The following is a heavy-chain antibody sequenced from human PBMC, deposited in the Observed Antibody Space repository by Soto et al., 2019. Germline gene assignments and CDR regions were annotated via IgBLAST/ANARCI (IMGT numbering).Heavy chain of an antibody. Sequence: EVQMVESGGDLVQPGGSLRLSCVVSGFSFRINSMNWVRQAPGKGLEWISYISSDSGTIYYADSLKGRFTISRDNGKNSLYLQMNSLTDEDTAVYYCARGRLWSFDFWGQGTLVTVSS. D-gene: IGHD3-10*01. CDR1: GFSFRINS. V-gene: IGHV3-48*02. J-gene: IGHJ4*02. CDR2: ISSDSGTI. CDR3: ARGRLWSFDF.